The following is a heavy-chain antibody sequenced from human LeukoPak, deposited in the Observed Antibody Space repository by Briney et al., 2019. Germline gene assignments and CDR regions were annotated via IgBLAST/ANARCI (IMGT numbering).Heavy chain of an antibody. CDR1: GGTFSSYA. D-gene: IGHD3-10*01. CDR3: ARARVLNYYGSGSYDY. Sequence: SVKVSCKASGGTFSSYAISWVRQAPGQGLEWMGGIIPIFGTANYAQKFQGRVTITTDEATSTAYMELSSRRSEDTAVYYCARARVLNYYGSGSYDYWGQGTLVTVSS. CDR2: IIPIFGTA. V-gene: IGHV1-69*05. J-gene: IGHJ4*02.